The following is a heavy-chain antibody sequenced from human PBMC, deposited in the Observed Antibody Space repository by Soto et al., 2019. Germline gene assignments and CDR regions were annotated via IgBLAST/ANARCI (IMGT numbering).Heavy chain of an antibody. CDR3: ARGHYGLDV. J-gene: IGHJ6*02. CDR2: ISPTSSET. CDR1: GFTFGDWY. Sequence: PGGSLRLSCAASGFTFGDWYMSWVRQAPGKGLEWASYISPTSSETDYADSVKGRFTISRDNGRNSVYLQMNSLSAEDTAVYYCARGHYGLDVWGQGTTVTVSS. V-gene: IGHV3-11*06.